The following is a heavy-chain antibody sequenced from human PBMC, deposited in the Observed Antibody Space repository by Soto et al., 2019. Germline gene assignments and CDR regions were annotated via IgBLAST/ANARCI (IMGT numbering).Heavy chain of an antibody. V-gene: IGHV1-18*01. CDR3: TTEGHCTNGVCYYYYYSMDV. CDR1: GYTFTRSG. D-gene: IGHD2-8*01. Sequence: GASVKVSCKASGYTFTRSGISWVRQAPGQGLEWMGWISTYNGDTNYAQTFQGRVTMTTDTSTSTVHMEVRSLRSDDTAVYYCTTEGHCTNGVCYYYYYSMDVWGQGTTVTVSS. J-gene: IGHJ6*02. CDR2: ISTYNGDT.